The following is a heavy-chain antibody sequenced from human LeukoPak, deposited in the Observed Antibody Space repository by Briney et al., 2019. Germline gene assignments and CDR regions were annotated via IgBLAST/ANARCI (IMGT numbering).Heavy chain of an antibody. CDR3: ARDGRREAPGWFDP. CDR2: IYTSGST. J-gene: IGHJ5*02. D-gene: IGHD1-26*01. V-gene: IGHV4-4*07. CDR1: GGSISSYY. Sequence: SETLSLTCTVSGGSISSYYWSWIRQPAGKGLEWIGRIYTSGSTNYNPSLKSRVTMSVDTSKNQFSLKLSSVTAAGTAVYYCARDGRREAPGWFDPWGQGTLVTVSS.